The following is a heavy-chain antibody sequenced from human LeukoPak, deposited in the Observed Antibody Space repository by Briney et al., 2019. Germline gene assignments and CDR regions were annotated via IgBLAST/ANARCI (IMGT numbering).Heavy chain of an antibody. CDR1: GGTFSSYA. V-gene: IGHV1-69*05. D-gene: IGHD3-22*01. CDR2: IIPIFGTA. J-gene: IGHJ4*02. Sequence: ASVKVSCKASGGTFSSYAISWVRQAPGQGLEWVGGIIPIFGTANYAQKFQGRVTITTDESTSTAYMELSSLRSEDTAVYYCARVVRDSSGYVPHYFDYWGQGTLVTVSS. CDR3: ARVVRDSSGYVPHYFDY.